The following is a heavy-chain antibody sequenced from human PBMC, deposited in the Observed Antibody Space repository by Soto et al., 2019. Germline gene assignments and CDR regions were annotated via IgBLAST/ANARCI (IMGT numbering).Heavy chain of an antibody. J-gene: IGHJ3*02. D-gene: IGHD6-13*01. CDR1: GYTFTGYY. CDR2: INPNSGGT. CDR3: ARVNDQSIAAAGTLGAFDI. Sequence: ASVKVSCKASGYTFTGYYMHWVRQAPGQGLEWMGWINPNSGGTNYAQKFQGWVTMTRDTSTSTAYMELSRLRSDDTAVYYCARVNDQSIAAAGTLGAFDIWGQGTMVTVSS. V-gene: IGHV1-2*04.